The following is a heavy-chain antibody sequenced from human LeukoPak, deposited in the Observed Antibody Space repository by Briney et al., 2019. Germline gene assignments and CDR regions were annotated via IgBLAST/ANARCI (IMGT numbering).Heavy chain of an antibody. D-gene: IGHD3-10*01. V-gene: IGHV3-11*01. J-gene: IGHJ6*03. CDR2: ISSSGSTI. CDR1: GFTFSDYY. Sequence: GGSLRLSCAASGFTFSDYYMSWIRQAPGKGLEWVSYISSSGSTIYYADSVKGRFTISRDNARNSLYLQMNSLRAEDTAVYYCARVLRRPYYMDVWGKGTTVTVSS. CDR3: ARVLRRPYYMDV.